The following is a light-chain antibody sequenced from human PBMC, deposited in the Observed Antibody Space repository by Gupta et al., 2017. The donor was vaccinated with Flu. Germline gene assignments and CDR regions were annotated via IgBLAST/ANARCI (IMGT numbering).Light chain of an antibody. CDR1: KVGDKY. Sequence: SYELTQPPSVSVSPGQTASITCSGDKVGDKYACWYQQKPGQSPVLVIYQDSKRPSGIPERFSGSSSGNAGTLTISGTQAMDEADYYCQAWDSSTVVFGGGTKLTVL. J-gene: IGLJ2*01. V-gene: IGLV3-1*01. CDR3: QAWDSSTVV. CDR2: QDS.